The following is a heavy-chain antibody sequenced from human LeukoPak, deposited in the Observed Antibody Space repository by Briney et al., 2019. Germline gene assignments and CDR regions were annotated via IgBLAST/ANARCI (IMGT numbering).Heavy chain of an antibody. V-gene: IGHV4-59*08. CDR2: IYYSGST. D-gene: IGHD3-22*01. CDR3: ARAKGDDSSGYSY. Sequence: SETLSLTCTVSGGSISSYYWSWIRQPPGKGLEWIGYIYYSGSTNYNPSLKSRVTISVDTSKNQFSLKLSSVTAADTAVYYCARAKGDDSSGYSYWGQGTLVTVSS. J-gene: IGHJ4*02. CDR1: GGSISSYY.